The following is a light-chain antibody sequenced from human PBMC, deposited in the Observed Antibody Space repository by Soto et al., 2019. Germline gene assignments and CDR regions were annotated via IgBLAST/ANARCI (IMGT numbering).Light chain of an antibody. J-gene: IGKJ1*01. CDR2: DVS. V-gene: IGKV3-11*01. CDR1: QNISSY. Sequence: IVLTHSPATLSFSPGKIATLSFGAIQNISSYLIWYQQQPFQSPSLLIYDVSTTATAIPARFSRSGSGTDFTLHTSSLEPEDFEVYYCQQRSKWTRTFGQGTKVDIK. CDR3: QQRSKWTRT.